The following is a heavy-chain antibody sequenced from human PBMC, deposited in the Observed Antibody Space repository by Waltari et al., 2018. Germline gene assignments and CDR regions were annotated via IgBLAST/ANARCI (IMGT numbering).Heavy chain of an antibody. J-gene: IGHJ3*01. CDR2: VYFNGNT. CDR1: GVALHSSSS. Sequence: QLQPQESGPGLVTPSATLSLSCSVAGVALHSSSSCGWIRQPPGKGLEWMGSVYFNGNTYYSPSLKSRLIISVDTSKDQCSLSLSSVTAADTAVYYCACLRSYSSSWPDIFDVWGQGTKVTVSS. D-gene: IGHD2-2*01. V-gene: IGHV4-39*01. CDR3: ACLRSYSSSWPDIFDV.